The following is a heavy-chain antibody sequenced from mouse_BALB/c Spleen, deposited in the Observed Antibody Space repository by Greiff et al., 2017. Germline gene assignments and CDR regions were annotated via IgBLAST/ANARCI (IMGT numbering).Heavy chain of an antibody. CDR3: ARGYYDYDYAMDY. CDR2: ISSGGST. CDR1: GFTFSSYA. Sequence: VQLKESGGGLVKPGGSLKLSCAASGFTFSSYAMSWVRQTPEKRLEWVASISSGGSTYYPDSVKGRFTISRDNARNILYLQMSSLRSEDTAMYYCARGYYDYDYAMDYWGQGTSVTVSS. D-gene: IGHD2-4*01. J-gene: IGHJ4*01. V-gene: IGHV5-6-5*01.